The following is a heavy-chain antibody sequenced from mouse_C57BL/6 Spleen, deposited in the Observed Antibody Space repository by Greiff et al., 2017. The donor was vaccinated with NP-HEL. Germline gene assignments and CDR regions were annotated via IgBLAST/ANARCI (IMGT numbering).Heavy chain of an antibody. CDR3: ARYNGYDWYFDV. D-gene: IGHD2-3*01. CDR2: IDPSDSET. V-gene: IGHV1-52*01. CDR1: GYTFTSYW. J-gene: IGHJ1*03. Sequence: QVQLQQPGAELVRPGSSVKLSCKASGYTFTSYWMHWVKQRPIQGLEWIGNIDPSDSETHYNQKFKDKATLTGDKSSSTAYMQLSSLTSEDSAVYYCARYNGYDWYFDVWGTGTTVTVSS.